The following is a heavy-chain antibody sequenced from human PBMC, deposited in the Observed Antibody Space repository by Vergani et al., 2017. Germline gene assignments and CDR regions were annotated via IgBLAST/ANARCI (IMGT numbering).Heavy chain of an antibody. CDR3: ARDKTVRSSGWLPYYYGMDV. D-gene: IGHD6-19*01. Sequence: QMQLVQSGAEVKKTGSSVKVSCKASGYTFTYRYLHWVRQAPGQALEWMGWINPNSGGTNYAQKFQGRVTMTRDTSISTAYMELSRLRSDDTAVYYCARDKTVRSSGWLPYYYGMDVWGQGTTVTVSS. CDR1: GYTFTYRY. J-gene: IGHJ6*02. V-gene: IGHV1-2*02. CDR2: INPNSGGT.